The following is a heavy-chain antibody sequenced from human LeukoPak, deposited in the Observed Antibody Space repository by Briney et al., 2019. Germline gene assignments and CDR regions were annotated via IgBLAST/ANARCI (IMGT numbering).Heavy chain of an antibody. V-gene: IGHV3-30*03. CDR3: AGYCSGGSCYLFSIDY. CDR2: ISYDGSNK. J-gene: IGHJ4*02. CDR1: GFTFSSYG. Sequence: GGSLRLSCAASGFTFSSYGMSWVRQAPGKGLEWVAVISYDGSNKYYADSVKGRFTISRDNSKNTLYLQMNSLRAEDTAVYYCAGYCSGGSCYLFSIDYWGQGTLVTVSS. D-gene: IGHD2-15*01.